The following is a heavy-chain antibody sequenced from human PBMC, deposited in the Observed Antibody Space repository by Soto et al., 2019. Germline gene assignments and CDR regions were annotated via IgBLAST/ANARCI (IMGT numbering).Heavy chain of an antibody. CDR3: ARAPPMDYDFWSGYYWDY. D-gene: IGHD3-3*01. J-gene: IGHJ4*02. CDR1: GYTFTGYY. CDR2: INPNSGGT. Sequence: GASVKVSCKASGYTFTGYYMHWVRQAPGQGLEWMGWINPNSGGTNYAQKFQGWVTMTRDTSISTAYMELSRLRSDDTAVYYCARAPPMDYDFWSGYYWDYWGQGTLVTVSS. V-gene: IGHV1-2*04.